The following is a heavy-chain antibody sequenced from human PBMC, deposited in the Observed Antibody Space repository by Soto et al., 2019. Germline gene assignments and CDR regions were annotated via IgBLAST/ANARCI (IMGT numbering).Heavy chain of an antibody. CDR2: ISSSSSYI. V-gene: IGHV3-21*01. J-gene: IGHJ4*02. CDR3: ARDYYDSSGYLAFLDY. CDR1: GFTFSSYS. D-gene: IGHD3-22*01. Sequence: PGGSLRLSCAASGFTFSSYSMNWVRQAPGKGLEWVSSISSSSSYIYYADSVKGRFTISRDNAKNSLYLQMSSLRAEDTAVYYCARDYYDSSGYLAFLDYWGQGTLVTVSS.